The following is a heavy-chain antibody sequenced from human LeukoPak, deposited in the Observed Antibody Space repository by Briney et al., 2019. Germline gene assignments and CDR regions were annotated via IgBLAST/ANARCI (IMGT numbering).Heavy chain of an antibody. CDR3: ARDLLLYGGNSGVDY. D-gene: IGHD4-23*01. CDR2: IKQDGSEK. J-gene: IGHJ4*02. V-gene: IGHV3-7*04. CDR1: GVTFSSYW. Sequence: GGSLRLSCAASGVTFSSYWMSWVRQAPGKGLEWVANIKQDGSEKYYVDSAKGRFTISRDNAKNSLYLQMNSLRAEDTAVYYCARDLLLYGGNSGVDYWGQGTLVTVSS.